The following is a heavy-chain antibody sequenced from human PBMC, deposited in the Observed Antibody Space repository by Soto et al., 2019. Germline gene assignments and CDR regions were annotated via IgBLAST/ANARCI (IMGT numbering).Heavy chain of an antibody. CDR3: ARRGGNIGYSTFYYGMDV. CDR2: IYPGDSDS. Sequence: PVESLKISCQGSGYSFTKYWIGWVRQMPGKGLEWMGIIYPGDSDSRYSPPFQGQVTISIDKSINTAYLQWSSLKASDSAMYYCARRGGNIGYSTFYYGMDVWGQGTTVTVSS. V-gene: IGHV5-51*01. J-gene: IGHJ6*02. CDR1: GYSFTKYW. D-gene: IGHD3-22*01.